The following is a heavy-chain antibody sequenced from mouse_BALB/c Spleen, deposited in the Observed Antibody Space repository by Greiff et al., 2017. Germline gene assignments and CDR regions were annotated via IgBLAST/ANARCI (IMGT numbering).Heavy chain of an antibody. D-gene: IGHD1-2*01. Sequence: QVQLQQSGPELVKPGASVRISCKASGYTFTSYYIHWVKQRPGQGLEWIGWIYPGNVNTKYNEKFKGKATLTADKSSSTAYMQLSSLTSEDSAVYFCAKGDYGYHYAMDYWGQGTSVTVSS. J-gene: IGHJ4*01. CDR1: GYTFTSYY. CDR2: IYPGNVNT. V-gene: IGHV1S56*01. CDR3: AKGDYGYHYAMDY.